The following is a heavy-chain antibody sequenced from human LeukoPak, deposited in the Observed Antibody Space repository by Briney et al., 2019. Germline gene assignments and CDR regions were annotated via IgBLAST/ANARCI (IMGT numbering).Heavy chain of an antibody. V-gene: IGHV3-66*02. CDR3: ASAIAVAGTGFDY. CDR1: GFTVSSNY. Sequence: GGSLRLSCAASGFTVSSNYMSWVRQAPGKGLEWVSVIYSGGSTYYADSVKGRFTTSRDNSKNTLYLQMNSLRAEDTAVYYCASAIAVAGTGFDYWGQGTLVTVSS. D-gene: IGHD6-19*01. J-gene: IGHJ4*02. CDR2: IYSGGST.